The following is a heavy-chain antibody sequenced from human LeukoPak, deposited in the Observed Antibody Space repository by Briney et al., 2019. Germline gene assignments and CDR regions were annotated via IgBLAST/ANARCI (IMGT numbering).Heavy chain of an antibody. CDR2: IYYSGST. Sequence: SETLSLTCTVSGGSISSGGYYWSWIRQHPGKGLEWIGYIYYSGSTYYNPSLKSRVTISVDTSKNQFSLKLSSVTAADTAVYYCARGLYGDYAGNWFDPWGQGTLVTVSS. CDR3: ARGLYGDYAGNWFDP. D-gene: IGHD4-17*01. CDR1: GGSISSGGYY. J-gene: IGHJ5*02. V-gene: IGHV4-31*03.